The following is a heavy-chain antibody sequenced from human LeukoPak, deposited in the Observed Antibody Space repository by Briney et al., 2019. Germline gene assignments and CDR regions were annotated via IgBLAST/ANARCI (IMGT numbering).Heavy chain of an antibody. CDR3: AKGPKKQMVGSRGYYFDF. V-gene: IGHV3-23*01. D-gene: IGHD6-13*01. J-gene: IGHJ4*02. CDR2: ISDSGGSR. CDR1: GFTFSSYA. Sequence: PGGSLRLSCGASGFTFSSYAMVWVRQAPGKGLEWVSGISDSGGSRHYADSVKGRFTISRDNSKNTLYLQVNSLRAEDTAVYFCAKGPKKQMVGSRGYYFDFWDQGTLVTVSS.